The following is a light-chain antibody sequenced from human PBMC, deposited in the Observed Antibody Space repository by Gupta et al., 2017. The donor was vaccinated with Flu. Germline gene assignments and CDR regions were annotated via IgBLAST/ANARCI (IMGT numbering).Light chain of an antibody. Sequence: HSALPQPASVSVSPGQSITISCTGTSSDVGGYNYVAWYQQHPGKAPKLMIYEVSNRPSEVSNRFSGSKSGNTASLTISGLQAEDEADYYCSSYTSSSTLWVFGGGTKLTVL. CDR1: SSDVGGYNY. J-gene: IGLJ3*02. CDR3: SSYTSSSTLWV. V-gene: IGLV2-14*01. CDR2: EVS.